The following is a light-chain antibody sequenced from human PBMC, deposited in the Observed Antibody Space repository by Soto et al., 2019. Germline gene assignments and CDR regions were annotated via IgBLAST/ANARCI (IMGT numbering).Light chain of an antibody. J-gene: IGLJ1*01. CDR2: DVS. CDR3: SSYTSSSTPYV. Sequence: QSALTQPSSVSGSPVQSITISCTGTSSDFGGYNYVSWYQQHPGKAPKLMIYDVSNRPSGVSNRFSGSKSGNTASLTISGLQAEDEADYYCSSYTSSSTPYVFGTGTKLTVL. V-gene: IGLV2-14*01. CDR1: SSDFGGYNY.